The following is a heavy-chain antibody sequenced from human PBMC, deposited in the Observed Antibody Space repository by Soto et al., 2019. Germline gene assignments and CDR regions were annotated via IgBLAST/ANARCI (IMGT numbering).Heavy chain of an antibody. CDR3: AHRVLRTVFGLVTTTAIYFDF. J-gene: IGHJ4*02. Sequence: QITLNESGPTQVKPRQTLTLTCTFSGFSLTTSGVGVGWIRQSPGKAPEWLALIYWDDDKRYSPSRNSRLTITKDTSHNQVVLTMAALDPADTATYYCAHRVLRTVFGLVTTTAIYFDFWGQGTPVAVSS. V-gene: IGHV2-5*02. CDR1: GFSLTTSGVG. CDR2: IYWDDDK. D-gene: IGHD3-3*01.